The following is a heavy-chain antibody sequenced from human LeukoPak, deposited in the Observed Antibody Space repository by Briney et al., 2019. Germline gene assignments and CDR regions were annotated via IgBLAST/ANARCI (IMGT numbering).Heavy chain of an antibody. Sequence: ASVKVSCKASGYTFTSFGISWVRQAPGQGLEWMGWISAYNGNSNNTQKFHGRVTMTTDTYTSTAYMELRGLTSDDTAVYYCTRDLGEFRVSGVFFDYWGQGTLVTVSS. CDR1: GYTFTSFG. CDR3: TRDLGEFRVSGVFFDY. D-gene: IGHD3-10*01. CDR2: ISAYNGNS. J-gene: IGHJ4*02. V-gene: IGHV1-18*01.